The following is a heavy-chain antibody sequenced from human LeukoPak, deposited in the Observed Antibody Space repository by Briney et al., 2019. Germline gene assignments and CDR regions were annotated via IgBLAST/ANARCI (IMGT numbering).Heavy chain of an antibody. Sequence: GESLKISCKGSGYSFTSYWIGWVRQMPGKGLEWMGIIYPGDSDTRYSPSFQGQVTISADKSISTAYLQWSSLKASDTAIYYCARHFPSWGVIPYNYGMDVWGQGTTVTVSS. V-gene: IGHV5-51*01. CDR3: ARHFPSWGVIPYNYGMDV. D-gene: IGHD3-10*01. CDR1: GYSFTSYW. J-gene: IGHJ6*02. CDR2: IYPGDSDT.